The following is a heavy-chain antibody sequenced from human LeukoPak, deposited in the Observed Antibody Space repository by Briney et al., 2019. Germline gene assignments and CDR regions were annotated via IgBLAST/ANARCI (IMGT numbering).Heavy chain of an antibody. CDR3: ARAFITMIVVD. V-gene: IGHV3-48*01. CDR1: GFTFSSSS. J-gene: IGHJ4*02. CDR2: IISSSSTT. Sequence: PGRSLRLSCSASGFTFSSSSVNWARQAPGRGRGWVSYIISSSSTTYYADSVKGRFTISRDTAKTSLYLQMNSLRAEDTAVYHCARAFITMIVVDWGQGTLVTVSS. D-gene: IGHD3-22*01.